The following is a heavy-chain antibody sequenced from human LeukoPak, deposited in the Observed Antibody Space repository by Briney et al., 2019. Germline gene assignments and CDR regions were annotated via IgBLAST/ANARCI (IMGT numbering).Heavy chain of an antibody. V-gene: IGHV1-8*01. CDR3: AGGRGYCSSTSCYVFDL. CDR1: GYTFTSYD. CDR2: MNSNSGNT. J-gene: IGHJ5*02. Sequence: ASVKVSCKASGYTFTSYDINWVRQATGQGLEWMGWMNSNSGNTGYAQKFQGRVTMTRNTSISKAYMELSSLGSEDTAVYYCAGGRGYCSSTSCYVFDLWGQGTLVTVSS. D-gene: IGHD2-2*01.